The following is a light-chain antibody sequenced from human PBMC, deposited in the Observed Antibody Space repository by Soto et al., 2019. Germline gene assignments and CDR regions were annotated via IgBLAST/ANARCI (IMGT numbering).Light chain of an antibody. CDR2: GNS. V-gene: IGLV1-40*01. J-gene: IGLJ2*01. Sequence: QSVLTQPPSVSRAPGQRVTISCTGSSSNIGASYDVHWYQHLPGTAPKLLIYGNSNRPSGVPDRFSGSKSGTSASLAITGLQAEDEADYYCQSYDISLSEVVFGGGTKLTVL. CDR1: SSNIGASYD. CDR3: QSYDISLSEVV.